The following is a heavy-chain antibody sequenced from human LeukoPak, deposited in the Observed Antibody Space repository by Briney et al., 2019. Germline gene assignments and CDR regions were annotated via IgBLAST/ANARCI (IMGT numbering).Heavy chain of an antibody. D-gene: IGHD2-2*01. Sequence: ASVKVSCKASGGTFSSYAISWVRQAPGQGLEWMGGIIPIFGTANYAQKFQGRVTITADESTSTAYMELRSLRSDDTAVYYCARGGGLTYCSSTSCYLFDYWGQGTLVTVSS. CDR2: IIPIFGTA. CDR1: GGTFSSYA. V-gene: IGHV1-69*13. J-gene: IGHJ4*02. CDR3: ARGGGLTYCSSTSCYLFDY.